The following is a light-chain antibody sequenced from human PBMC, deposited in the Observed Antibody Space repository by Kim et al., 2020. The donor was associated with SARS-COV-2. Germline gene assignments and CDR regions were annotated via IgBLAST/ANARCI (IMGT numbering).Light chain of an antibody. J-gene: IGKJ2*01. Sequence: DIQMTQSPSSLSASVGDRVTITCRASQSISSYLNWYQQKPGKAPKLLIYAASSLQSGVPSRFSGSGSGTEFSLTISSLQPEDFATYYCLQHNSYPRYTFGQGTKLEI. V-gene: IGKV1-17*01. CDR3: LQHNSYPRYT. CDR1: QSISSY. CDR2: AAS.